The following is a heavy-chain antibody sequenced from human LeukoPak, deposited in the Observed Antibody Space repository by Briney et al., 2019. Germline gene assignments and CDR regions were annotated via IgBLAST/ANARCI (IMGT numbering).Heavy chain of an antibody. D-gene: IGHD2-21*02. J-gene: IGHJ4*02. CDR3: AIPPGYCGNDCSFDH. CDR1: GYSFSNYW. CDR2: IYPGDYET. V-gene: IGHV5-51*01. Sequence: HGGSLQISFEGSGYSFSNYWIGGVRQVPGNGLEWMGIIYPGDYETRYSPSFQGLVTISVDKSISTAYLQWSSLKASDTAMYYCAIPPGYCGNDCSFDHWGQGTLVTVSS.